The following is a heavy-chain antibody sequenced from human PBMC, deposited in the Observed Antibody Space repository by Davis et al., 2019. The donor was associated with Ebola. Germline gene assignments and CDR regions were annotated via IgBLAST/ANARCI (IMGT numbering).Heavy chain of an antibody. Sequence: ASVKVSCKASGYTFTSYGISWVRQAPGQGLEWMGWMNPNSGNTGYAQKFQGRVTMTRNTSISTAYMELSSLRSEDTAVYYCASRRGYSGYDSLFDYYYYGMDVWGQGTTVTVSS. J-gene: IGHJ6*02. CDR1: GYTFTSYG. CDR2: MNPNSGNT. V-gene: IGHV1-8*02. D-gene: IGHD5-12*01. CDR3: ASRRGYSGYDSLFDYYYYGMDV.